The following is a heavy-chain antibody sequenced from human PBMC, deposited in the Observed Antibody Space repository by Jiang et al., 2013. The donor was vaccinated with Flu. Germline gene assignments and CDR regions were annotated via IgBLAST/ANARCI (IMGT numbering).Heavy chain of an antibody. D-gene: IGHD5-12*01. CDR2: IVVGSGNT. J-gene: IGHJ4*02. V-gene: IGHV1-58*02. Sequence: SGAEVKKPGTSVKVSCKASGFTFTSSAMQWVRQARGQRLEWIGWIVVGSGNTNYAQKFQERVTITRDMSTSTAYMELSSLRSEDTAVYYCAASYSRKDVSGYDYDYWGQGTLVTVSS. CDR1: GFTFTSSA. CDR3: AASYSRKDVSGYDYDY.